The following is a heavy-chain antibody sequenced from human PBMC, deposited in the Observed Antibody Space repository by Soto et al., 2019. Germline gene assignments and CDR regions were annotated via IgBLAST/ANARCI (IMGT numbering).Heavy chain of an antibody. V-gene: IGHV1-8*01. CDR2: MNPNSGNT. D-gene: IGHD3-10*01. CDR1: GYTFTSYD. Sequence: ASVKVSCKASGYTFTSYDINWVRQATGQGLEWMGWMNPNSGNTGYAQKFQGRVTMTRNTSISTAYMELSSLRSEDTAVYYCARGAWDYYGSGSAHWGQGTLVTVSS. CDR3: ARGAWDYYGSGSAH. J-gene: IGHJ4*02.